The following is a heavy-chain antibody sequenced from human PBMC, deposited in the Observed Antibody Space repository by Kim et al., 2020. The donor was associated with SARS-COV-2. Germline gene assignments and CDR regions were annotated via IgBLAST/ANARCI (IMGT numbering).Heavy chain of an antibody. V-gene: IGHV4-59*13. J-gene: IGHJ4*02. D-gene: IGHD3-10*01. CDR1: GGSISGYY. CDR2: VYSSGST. CDR3: ARDGRGSGNYRYFFDF. Sequence: SETLSLTCTVSGGSISGYYWSWVRQPPGKGLEWIAYVYSSGSTNYNPSLKSRVTISVDTSKNQFSLKLSSVTAADTAVYYYARDGRGSGNYRYFFDFWGQGTLVTVSS.